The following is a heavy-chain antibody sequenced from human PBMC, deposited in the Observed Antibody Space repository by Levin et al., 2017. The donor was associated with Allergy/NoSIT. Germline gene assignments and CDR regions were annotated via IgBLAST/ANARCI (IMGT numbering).Heavy chain of an antibody. CDR1: GGSISSYY. V-gene: IGHV4-59*01. CDR3: ARGGYYYDSSGYYRPSAFDY. Sequence: PSETLSLTCTVSGGSISSYYWSWIRQPPGKGLEWIGYIYYSGSTNYNPSLKSRVTISVDTSKNQFSLKLSSVTAADTAVYYCARGGYYYDSSGYYRPSAFDYWGQGTLVTVSS. D-gene: IGHD3-22*01. J-gene: IGHJ4*02. CDR2: IYYSGST.